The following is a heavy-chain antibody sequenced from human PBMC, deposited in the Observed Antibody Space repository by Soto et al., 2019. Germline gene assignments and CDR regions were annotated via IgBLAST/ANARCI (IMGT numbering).Heavy chain of an antibody. D-gene: IGHD2-2*01. CDR2: MNPNSGNT. CDR3: ARRGGYCSSTSCYRDYYYYGMDV. J-gene: IGHJ6*02. V-gene: IGHV1-8*01. CDR1: GYTFTSYD. Sequence: GASVKVSCKASGYTFTSYDINGVRQATGQGLEWMGWMNPNSGNTGYAQKFQGRVTMTRNTSISTAYMELSSLRSEDTAVYYCARRGGYCSSTSCYRDYYYYGMDVWGQGTTVTVSS.